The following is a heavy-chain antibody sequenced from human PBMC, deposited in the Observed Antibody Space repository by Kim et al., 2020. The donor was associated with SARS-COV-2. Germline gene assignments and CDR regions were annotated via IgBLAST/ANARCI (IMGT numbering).Heavy chain of an antibody. V-gene: IGHV3-23*01. Sequence: GGSLRLSCTTSGFTFTGYARSWVRQAPGKGLEWVSSIDGSDGTTYYVDSVKGRFTISRDNSKNTLYLQMNSLRADDTAVYYCMKGGWGWIWDHWGQGT. D-gene: IGHD2-2*03. CDR3: MKGGWGWIWDH. CDR2: IDGSDGTT. J-gene: IGHJ4*02. CDR1: GFTFTGYA.